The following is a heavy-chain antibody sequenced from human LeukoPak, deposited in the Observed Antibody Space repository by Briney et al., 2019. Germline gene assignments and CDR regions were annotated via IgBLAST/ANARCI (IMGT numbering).Heavy chain of an antibody. D-gene: IGHD3-10*01. V-gene: IGHV3-13*01. CDR2: IGTAGDT. J-gene: IGHJ5*02. CDR3: ARGRAYGSGSPNWFDP. Sequence: GGSLRLSSAASGFTFSSYDMHWVRQATGKGLEWVSAIGTAGDTYYPGSVKGRFTISRENAKNSLYLQMNSLRAGDTAVYYCARGRAYGSGSPNWFDPWGQGTPVTVSS. CDR1: GFTFSSYD.